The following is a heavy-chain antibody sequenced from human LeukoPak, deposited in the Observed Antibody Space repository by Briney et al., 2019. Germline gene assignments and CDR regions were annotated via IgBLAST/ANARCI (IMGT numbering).Heavy chain of an antibody. Sequence: GESLKISCKCSGYSFTSYWIGWVRQMPGKGLEWMGIIYPSDSDTRYSPSSQGQVTISADKSISTAYLQWSTLKASDTAMYYCARHSGSSYPFDYWGQGTLVTVSS. V-gene: IGHV5-51*01. D-gene: IGHD6-13*01. CDR2: IYPSDSDT. CDR1: GYSFTSYW. CDR3: ARHSGSSYPFDY. J-gene: IGHJ4*02.